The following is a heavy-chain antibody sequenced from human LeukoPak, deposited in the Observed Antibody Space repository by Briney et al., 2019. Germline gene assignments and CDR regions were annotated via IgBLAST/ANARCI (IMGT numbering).Heavy chain of an antibody. D-gene: IGHD3-10*01. CDR2: IIPIFGTA. J-gene: IGHJ4*02. CDR3: ARDPSMVRGENTPYFDY. CDR1: GGTFSSYA. Sequence: ASVKVSCKASGGTFSSYAISWVRQAPGQGLEWMGGIIPIFGTANCAQKFQGRVTITADESTSTAYMELSSLRSEDTAVYYCARDPSMVRGENTPYFDYWGQGTLVTVSS. V-gene: IGHV1-69*13.